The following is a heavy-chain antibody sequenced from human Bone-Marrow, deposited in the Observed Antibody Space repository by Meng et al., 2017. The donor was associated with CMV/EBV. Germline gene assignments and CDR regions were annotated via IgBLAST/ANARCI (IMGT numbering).Heavy chain of an antibody. CDR1: GFTFSNYA. CDR2: IYPDGSTT. Sequence: GGSLRLSCAASGFTFSNYAMSWVRQAPGKGLEWVSVIYPDGSTTFYADSVKGRFTTLSANSKNTLYLQMNSLRDGDTAVYYCTKDDNGYTGEGGYWGQGTVDTVSS. D-gene: IGHD3-16*01. CDR3: TKDDNGYTGEGGY. V-gene: IGHV3-23*03. J-gene: IGHJ4*02.